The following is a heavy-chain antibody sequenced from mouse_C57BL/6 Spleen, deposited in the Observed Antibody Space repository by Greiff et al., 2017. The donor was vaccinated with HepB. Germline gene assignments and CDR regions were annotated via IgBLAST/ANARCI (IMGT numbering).Heavy chain of an antibody. Sequence: VQLKESGGGLVKPGGSLKLSCAASGFTFSDYGMHWVRQAPEKGLEWVAYISSGSSTIYYADTVKGRFTISRDNAKNTLFLQMTSLRSEDTATYYCPRDYYGSSDYWGQGTTLTVSS. CDR1: GFTFSDYG. D-gene: IGHD1-1*01. CDR2: ISSGSSTI. V-gene: IGHV5-17*01. J-gene: IGHJ2*01. CDR3: PRDYYGSSDY.